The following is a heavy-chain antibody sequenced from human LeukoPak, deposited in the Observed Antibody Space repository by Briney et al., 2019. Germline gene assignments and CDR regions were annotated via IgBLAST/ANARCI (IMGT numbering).Heavy chain of an antibody. V-gene: IGHV3-66*01. J-gene: IGHJ3*02. CDR2: IYSGGNT. Sequence: PGRSLRLSCAASGFTVSSNYMGWVRQAPGKGLEWVSVIYSGGNTDYGDSVKGRFTISRDNSKNTLYLQMNSLRAEDTAVYYCARDTGVGPTSDAFDIWGQGTMVTVSS. D-gene: IGHD1-26*01. CDR3: ARDTGVGPTSDAFDI. CDR1: GFTVSSNY.